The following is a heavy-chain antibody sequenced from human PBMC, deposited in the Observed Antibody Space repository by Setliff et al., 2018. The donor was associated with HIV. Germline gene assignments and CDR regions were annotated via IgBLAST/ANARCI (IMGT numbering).Heavy chain of an antibody. Sequence: SETLSLTCGVSGYSISSGYYWGWIRQPPGKGLEWIGRVHNSAGSNYNPSLKSRVTMSVDTSKNQFSLKLSSVTAADTAVYYCARQGAGYYYDSSEYYTGNGFDMWGQGTMVTVSS. CDR3: ARQGAGYYYDSSEYYTGNGFDM. J-gene: IGHJ3*02. V-gene: IGHV4-38-2*01. CDR1: GYSISSGYY. D-gene: IGHD3-22*01. CDR2: VHNSAGS.